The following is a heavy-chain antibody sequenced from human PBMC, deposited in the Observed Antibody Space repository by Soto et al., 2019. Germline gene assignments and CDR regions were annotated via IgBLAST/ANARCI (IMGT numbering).Heavy chain of an antibody. Sequence: GGSLRLSCVASGFSFRNYGMHWVRQAPGKGLEWVAVISYEEINNKNYADSVKGRFTISRDNSENTLYLQTDSLRAEDTAVYYCAKGYCSGPSCYRGYGMDVWGQGTTVTVSS. CDR3: AKGYCSGPSCYRGYGMDV. V-gene: IGHV3-30*18. CDR1: GFSFRNYG. CDR2: ISYEEINNK. J-gene: IGHJ6*02. D-gene: IGHD2-2*01.